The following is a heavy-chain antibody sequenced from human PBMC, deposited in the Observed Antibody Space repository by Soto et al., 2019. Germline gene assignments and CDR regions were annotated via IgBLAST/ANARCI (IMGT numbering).Heavy chain of an antibody. V-gene: IGHV1-69*13. CDR3: ARGYYDSSGCYNSIDY. CDR2: IIPIFGTA. D-gene: IGHD3-22*01. CDR1: GGTFSGYA. J-gene: IGHJ4*02. Sequence: SVKVSCKASGGTFSGYAISWVRQAPGQGLEWMVGIIPIFGTANYAQKFQGIVTITADESTSTAYMELSSLRSEDTAVYYCARGYYDSSGCYNSIDYWGQGTLVTVSS.